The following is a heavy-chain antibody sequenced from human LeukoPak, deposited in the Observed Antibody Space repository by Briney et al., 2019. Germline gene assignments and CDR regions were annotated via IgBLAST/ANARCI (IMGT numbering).Heavy chain of an antibody. Sequence: SETLSLTCTVSGGSISSYYWSWIRQPPGKGLEWIGYIYYSESTNYSPSLKSRVTLSVDTSKNQFSLKLSSVTAADTAVYYCARGTMTRPRIGNYYGMDVWGQGTTVTVSS. D-gene: IGHD3-22*01. CDR1: GGSISSYY. CDR2: IYYSEST. J-gene: IGHJ6*02. V-gene: IGHV4-59*12. CDR3: ARGTMTRPRIGNYYGMDV.